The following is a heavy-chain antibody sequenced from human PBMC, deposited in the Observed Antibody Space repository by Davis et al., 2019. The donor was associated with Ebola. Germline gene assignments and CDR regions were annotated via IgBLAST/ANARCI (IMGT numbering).Heavy chain of an antibody. J-gene: IGHJ6*02. CDR1: GGSISSYY. V-gene: IGHV4-59*12. CDR2: IYHSGST. CDR3: ARAYDGMDV. Sequence: SETLSLTCTVSGGSISSYYWSWIRQPPGKGLEWIGYIYHSGSTYYNPSLKSRVTISVDRSKNQFSLKLSSVTAADTAVYYCARAYDGMDVWGQGTTVTVSS.